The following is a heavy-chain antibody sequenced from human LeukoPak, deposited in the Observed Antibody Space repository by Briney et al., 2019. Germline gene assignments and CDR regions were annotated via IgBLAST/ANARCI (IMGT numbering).Heavy chain of an antibody. J-gene: IGHJ5*02. CDR3: ARGVPQQCWFDP. Sequence: GGSLRLSCAASGFTFSSYAMSWVRQAPGKGLEWVSSISGNSNSIYYANSVKGRFTVSRDNAKNSLFLRMNSLRVEDTAVYYCARGVPQQCWFDPWGQGTLVTVSS. D-gene: IGHD6-13*01. CDR1: GFTFSSYA. V-gene: IGHV3-21*01. CDR2: ISGNSNSI.